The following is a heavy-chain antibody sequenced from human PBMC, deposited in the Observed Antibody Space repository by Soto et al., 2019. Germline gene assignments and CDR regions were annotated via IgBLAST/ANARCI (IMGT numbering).Heavy chain of an antibody. CDR1: GGSISSGDYY. J-gene: IGHJ6*02. V-gene: IGHV4-30-4*01. CDR2: IYYSGST. CDR3: ARCIAAADHYYYYGMDV. Sequence: QVQLQESGPGLVKPSQTLSLTCTVSGGSISSGDYYWSWIRQPPGKGLEWIGYIYYSGSTYYNPSLKSRVTISVDTSKNQFSLKLSSVTAADTAVYYCARCIAAADHYYYYGMDVWGQGTTVTVSS. D-gene: IGHD6-13*01.